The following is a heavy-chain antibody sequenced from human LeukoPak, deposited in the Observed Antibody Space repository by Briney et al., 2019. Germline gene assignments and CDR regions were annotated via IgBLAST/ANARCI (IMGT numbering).Heavy chain of an antibody. CDR1: GFTFTDFA. D-gene: IGHD2-15*01. J-gene: IGHJ6*04. CDR2: ISSTGNTV. V-gene: IGHV3-48*03. CDR3: TKETPQMDV. Sequence: GGSLRLSCAASGFTFTDFAMNWVRQAPGQGLEWVAYISSTGNTVHYAGSVKGRFTISRDNAKNSLYLQMNRLRAEDTAVYYCTKETPQMDVWGKGTTVTVSS.